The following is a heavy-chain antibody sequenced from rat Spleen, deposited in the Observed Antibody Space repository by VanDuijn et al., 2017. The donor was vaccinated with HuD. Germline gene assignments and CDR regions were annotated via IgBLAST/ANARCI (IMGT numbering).Heavy chain of an antibody. V-gene: IGHV5S10*01. CDR1: GFTFSDYA. CDR2: IVFDSSGV. J-gene: IGHJ2*01. CDR3: VTTYFGYGYFDY. Sequence: EVQLVESGGGLVQPGRSLKLSCAASGFTFSDYAMAWVRQSPEKGLEWVATIVFDSSGVYYRNSVKGRFTLSRDNTRNTLYLQMDGLKSEDTATYYCVTTYFGYGYFDYWGQGVLVTVSS. D-gene: IGHD1-9*01.